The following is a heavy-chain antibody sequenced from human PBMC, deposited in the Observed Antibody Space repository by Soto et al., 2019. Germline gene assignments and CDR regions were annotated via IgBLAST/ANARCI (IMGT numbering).Heavy chain of an antibody. D-gene: IGHD1-26*01. CDR1: GFTFSSYA. J-gene: IGHJ4*02. V-gene: IGHV3-30-3*01. CDR2: ISYDGSNK. CDR3: ARDRGATSFDY. Sequence: QLGGSLRLSCAASGFTFSSYAMHWVRQAPGKGLEWVAVISYDGSNKYYADSVKGRFTISRDNSKNTLYLQMNSLRAEDTAVYYCARDRGATSFDYWGQGTLVTVSS.